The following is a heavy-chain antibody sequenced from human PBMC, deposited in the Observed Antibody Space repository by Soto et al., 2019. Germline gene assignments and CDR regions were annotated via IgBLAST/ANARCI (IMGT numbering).Heavy chain of an antibody. J-gene: IGHJ5*02. CDR3: ARSPEKGLRLTQAFDP. CDR2: IIPIFGTA. CDR1: GGTFSSYA. D-gene: IGHD6-6*01. Sequence: AASVKVSCKASGGTFSSYAISWVRQAPGQGLEWMGGIIPIFGTANYAQKFQGRVTITADESTSTAYMELSSLRSEDTAVYYCARSPEKGLRLTQAFDPWGQGTLVTVSS. V-gene: IGHV1-69*13.